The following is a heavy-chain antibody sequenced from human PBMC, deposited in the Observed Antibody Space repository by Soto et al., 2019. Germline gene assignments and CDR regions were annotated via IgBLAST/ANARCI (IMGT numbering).Heavy chain of an antibody. V-gene: IGHV3-23*01. Sequence: EVQRLESGGGLVQHGGSLRLSCAPSGFTFSRYGMNWHRQAAGKGLERVSGISSSGGSTHYADSVKGRFTISRDNSKSTMYLQMNSLIAEDTAGYSCAKQSTISNSWYGVDYWGQGALVTVSS. J-gene: IGHJ4*02. CDR2: ISSSGGST. CDR1: GFTFSRYG. D-gene: IGHD6-13*01. CDR3: AKQSTISNSWYGVDY.